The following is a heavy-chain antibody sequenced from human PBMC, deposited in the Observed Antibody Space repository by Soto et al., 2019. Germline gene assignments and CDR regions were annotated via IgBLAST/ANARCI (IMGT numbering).Heavy chain of an antibody. Sequence: QVQLVQSGTEVRKPGASVNVSCKAFGYDFPSSGITWVRQAPGQGLEWMGWISPYNGAKNYAQKFQGRVTMTTDTSTSTAYMELTSLRSDDTAVYYCARGGGWTTFASWGQGTLVTVSS. CDR3: ARGGGWTTFAS. CDR1: GYDFPSSG. V-gene: IGHV1-18*04. D-gene: IGHD3-10*01. CDR2: ISPYNGAK. J-gene: IGHJ4*02.